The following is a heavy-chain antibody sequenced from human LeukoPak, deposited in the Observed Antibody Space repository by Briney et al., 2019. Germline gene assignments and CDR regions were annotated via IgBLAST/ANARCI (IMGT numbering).Heavy chain of an antibody. CDR3: AMGNYRGFDY. CDR2: IYTSGST. J-gene: IGHJ4*02. Sequence: SETLSLTCTVSGGSLNSGSHYWSWIRQPAGKGLEWIGRIYTSGSTNYNPSLKSRVTISIDTSKNQFSLKLSSVTAADTAVYYCAMGNYRGFDYWGQGALVTVSS. V-gene: IGHV4-61*02. D-gene: IGHD5-24*01. CDR1: GGSLNSGSHY.